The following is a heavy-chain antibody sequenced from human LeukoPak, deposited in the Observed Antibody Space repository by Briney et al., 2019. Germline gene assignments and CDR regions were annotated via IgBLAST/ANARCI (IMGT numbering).Heavy chain of an antibody. V-gene: IGHV4-39*01. CDR2: IYYSGST. J-gene: IGHJ4*02. Sequence: PSETLSLTCTVSGGSISSSSYYWGWIRQPPGKGLEWIGNIYYSGSTYYNPSLKSRVTISVDTSKNQFSLKLSSVTAADTAVYYCARRRWLQPPDYWGQGTLVTVSS. CDR3: ARRRWLQPPDY. D-gene: IGHD5-24*01. CDR1: GGSISSSSYY.